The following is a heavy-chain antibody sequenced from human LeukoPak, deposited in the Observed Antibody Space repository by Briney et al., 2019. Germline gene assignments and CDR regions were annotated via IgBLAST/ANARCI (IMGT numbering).Heavy chain of an antibody. Sequence: PSETLSLICAVSGDSIRIYYWSWIRQPPGKGLEWIGYIYYTGSTNYNPSLKSRVTISIDTSKNQFSLKLSSVTAADTAVYYCARDGGYCGGDCFNYWGQGTLVTVSS. CDR2: IYYTGST. V-gene: IGHV4-59*01. D-gene: IGHD2-21*01. CDR3: ARDGGYCGGDCFNY. CDR1: GDSIRIYY. J-gene: IGHJ4*02.